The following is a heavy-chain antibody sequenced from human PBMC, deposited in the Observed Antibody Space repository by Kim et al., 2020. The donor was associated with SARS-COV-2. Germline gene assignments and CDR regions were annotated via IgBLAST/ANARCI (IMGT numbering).Heavy chain of an antibody. CDR3: ARARNDFWNGGYYGAPGGHNGGDA. Sequence: GGSLRLSCAGSGFAFSSHALHWVRQTPGMALEWLAVIADDGRYKDHADSAKGRFTISRANSKNMLYLEMHGLRRDETAVYFCARARNDFWNGGYYGAPGGHNGGDAGGQGTTVTVSS. D-gene: IGHD3-3*01. J-gene: IGHJ6*02. V-gene: IGHV3-30*04. CDR1: GFAFSSHA. CDR2: IADDGRYK.